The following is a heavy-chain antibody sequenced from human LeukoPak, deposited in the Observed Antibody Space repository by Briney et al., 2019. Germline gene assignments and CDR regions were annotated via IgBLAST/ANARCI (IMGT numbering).Heavy chain of an antibody. J-gene: IGHJ4*02. Sequence: ASVKVSCKASGGTFSSYAISWVRQAPGQGLEWMGGIIPIFGTANYAQKFQGRVTITADESTSAAYMELSSLRSEDTAVYYCARDAGGNPDYGGQGTLVTVSS. V-gene: IGHV1-69*13. CDR1: GGTFSSYA. D-gene: IGHD4-23*01. CDR2: IIPIFGTA. CDR3: ARDAGGNPDY.